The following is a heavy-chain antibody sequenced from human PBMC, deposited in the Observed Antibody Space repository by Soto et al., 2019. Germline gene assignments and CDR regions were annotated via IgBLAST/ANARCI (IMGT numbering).Heavy chain of an antibody. V-gene: IGHV1-69*01. J-gene: IGHJ3*02. CDR1: GGTFSRYA. CDR2: IIPIFGTA. CDR3: ARDRRPYYYESSGSPNPFDI. Sequence: QVQLVQSGAEVKKPGSSVKVSCKASGGTFSRYAISWVRQAPGQGLAWMGGIIPIFGTANYAQKFQGRVTITADESTSTADRELSSLRSEDTAVYYCARDRRPYYYESSGSPNPFDIWGQGTMVTVSS. D-gene: IGHD3-22*01.